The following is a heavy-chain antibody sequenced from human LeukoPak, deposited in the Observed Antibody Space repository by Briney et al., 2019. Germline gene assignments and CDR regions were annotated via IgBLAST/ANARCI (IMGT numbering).Heavy chain of an antibody. CDR2: INPSGGST. CDR3: ARDVTVTSHYYYYYGMDV. D-gene: IGHD4-17*01. V-gene: IGHV1-46*02. Sequence: ASVKVSCKASGYTFNSYYMHWVRQAPGQGLEWMGIINPSGGSTSYAQKFQGRVTMTRDTSTSTVYMELSSLRSEDTAVYYCARDVTVTSHYYYYYGMDVWGQGTTVTVSS. CDR1: GYTFNSYY. J-gene: IGHJ6*02.